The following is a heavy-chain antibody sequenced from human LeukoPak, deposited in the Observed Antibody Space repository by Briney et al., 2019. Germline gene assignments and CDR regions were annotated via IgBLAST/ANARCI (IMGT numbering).Heavy chain of an antibody. V-gene: IGHV4-39*01. Sequence: SETLSLTCTVSGGSISSSSYYWGWIRQPPGKGLEWIGSIYYSGSTYYNPSLKSRVTISVDTSKNLFSLKLSSVTAADTAVYYCARQTAYYYDSSGYLYYFDYWGQGTLVTVSS. D-gene: IGHD3-22*01. CDR3: ARQTAYYYDSSGYLYYFDY. CDR2: IYYSGST. J-gene: IGHJ4*02. CDR1: GGSISSSSYY.